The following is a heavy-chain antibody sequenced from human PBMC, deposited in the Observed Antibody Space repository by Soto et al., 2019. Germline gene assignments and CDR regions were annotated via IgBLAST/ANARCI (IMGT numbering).Heavy chain of an antibody. CDR2: INHSGST. D-gene: IGHD6-19*01. CDR1: GGSFSGYY. CDR3: ARSRYSSGWYKKYWFDP. V-gene: IGHV4-34*01. J-gene: IGHJ5*02. Sequence: SETLSLTXAVYGGSFSGYYWSWIRQPPGKGLEWIGEINHSGSTNYNPSLKSRVTISVDTSKNQFSLKLSSVTAADTAVYYCARSRYSSGWYKKYWFDPWGQGTLVTVSS.